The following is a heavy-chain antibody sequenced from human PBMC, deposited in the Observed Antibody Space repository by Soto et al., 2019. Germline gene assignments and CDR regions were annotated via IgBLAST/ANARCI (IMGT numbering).Heavy chain of an antibody. CDR2: IYYSGST. CDR1: GGSISSGGYY. CDR3: AGIFWSGYYYFDY. D-gene: IGHD3-3*01. Sequence: SETLSLTCTVSGGSISSGGYYWSGIRQHPGKGLEWIGYIYYSGSTYYNPSLKSRVTISVDTSKNQFSLKLSSVTAADTAVYYCAGIFWSGYYYFDYWGQGTLVTVSS. V-gene: IGHV4-31*03. J-gene: IGHJ4*02.